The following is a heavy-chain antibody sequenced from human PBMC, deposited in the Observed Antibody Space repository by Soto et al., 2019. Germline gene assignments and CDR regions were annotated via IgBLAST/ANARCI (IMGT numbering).Heavy chain of an antibody. CDR2: IKQDGSQT. CDR3: ARIGYSSSSNDF. Sequence: GGSLRLSCATSGFTFTNYWMTWVRQAPGKGLEWLANIKQDGSQTYYMDSVKGRFTVSRDNAKNSVYLQMNSLRAEDTAVYYCARIGYSSSSNDFWGRGTLVTVSS. J-gene: IGHJ4*02. V-gene: IGHV3-7*05. D-gene: IGHD6-6*01. CDR1: GFTFTNYW.